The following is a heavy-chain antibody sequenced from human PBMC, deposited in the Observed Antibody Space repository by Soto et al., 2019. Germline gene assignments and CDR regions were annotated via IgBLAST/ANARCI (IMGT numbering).Heavy chain of an antibody. CDR3: ARGAGVVAATLDAFDI. CDR1: GGSISSYY. Sequence: PPETLSLTCTVSGGSISSYYWSWIRQPPGKGLEWIGYIYYSGSTNYNPSLKSRVTISVDTSKNQFSLKLSSVTAADTAVYYCARGAGVVAATLDAFDIWGQGTMVTVS. CDR2: IYYSGST. V-gene: IGHV4-59*01. D-gene: IGHD2-15*01. J-gene: IGHJ3*02.